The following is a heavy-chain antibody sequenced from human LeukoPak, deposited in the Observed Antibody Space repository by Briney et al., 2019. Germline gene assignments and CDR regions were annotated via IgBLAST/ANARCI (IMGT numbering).Heavy chain of an antibody. CDR2: TSYDGSSK. D-gene: IGHD1-20*01. CDR1: GFTFSSYG. Sequence: GGSLRLSRAASGFTFSSYGMHWVRQAPGKGLEWVSVTSYDGSSKYYADSVKGRLTIYRDNSRNTLYLQMDSLRVEDTAVYYCARDAAYNWNYVDYWGQGTLVTVSS. J-gene: IGHJ4*02. V-gene: IGHV3-30*03. CDR3: ARDAAYNWNYVDY.